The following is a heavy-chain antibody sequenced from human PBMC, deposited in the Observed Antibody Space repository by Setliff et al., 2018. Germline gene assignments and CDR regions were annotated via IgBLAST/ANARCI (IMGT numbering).Heavy chain of an antibody. CDR3: AKGGAYYYDSSGYYD. V-gene: IGHV3-33*06. D-gene: IGHD3-22*01. CDR1: GFTFSSYG. Sequence: LRLSCAASGFTFSSYGMHWVRQAPGKGLEWVAVIWYDGSNKYYADSVKGRFTISRDNSKNTLYLQMNSLGAEDTAVYYCAKGGAYYYDSSGYYDWGQGTLVTVSS. CDR2: IWYDGSNK. J-gene: IGHJ4*02.